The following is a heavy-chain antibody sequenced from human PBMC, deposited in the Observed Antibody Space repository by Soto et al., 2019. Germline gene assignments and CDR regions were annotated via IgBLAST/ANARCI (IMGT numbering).Heavy chain of an antibody. D-gene: IGHD6-6*01. CDR3: ARVGAANSAYSSSPSAHFDY. J-gene: IGHJ4*02. CDR2: NYYSGST. Sequence: QVQLQESGPGLVKPSQTLSLTCTVSGGSISSGGYYWSWIRQHPGKGLEWIGYNYYSGSTYYNPSLKSRVTISVDTSKNQFSLKLSSVTAADTAVYYCARVGAANSAYSSSPSAHFDYWGQGTLVTVSS. CDR1: GGSISSGGYY. V-gene: IGHV4-31*03.